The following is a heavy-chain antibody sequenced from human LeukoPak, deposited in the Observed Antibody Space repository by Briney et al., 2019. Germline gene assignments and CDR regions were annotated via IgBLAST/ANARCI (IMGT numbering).Heavy chain of an antibody. J-gene: IGHJ4*02. CDR2: MNPNSGNT. V-gene: IGHV1-8*01. Sequence: ASVKVSCKASGYTFTSYDINWVRQATGQGLEWMGWMNPNSGNTGYAQKFQGRVTMTRNTSIGTAYMELSSLRSEDTAVYYCARGSGTYYYDSSGYSQDYWGQGTLVTVSS. D-gene: IGHD3-22*01. CDR3: ARGSGTYYYDSSGYSQDY. CDR1: GYTFTSYD.